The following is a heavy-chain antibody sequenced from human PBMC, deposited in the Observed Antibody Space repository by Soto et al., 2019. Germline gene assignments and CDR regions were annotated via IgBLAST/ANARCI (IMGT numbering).Heavy chain of an antibody. J-gene: IGHJ6*02. Sequence: PSETLSLTCAVYGGSFSGYYWSWIRQPPGKGLEWIGEINHSGSTNYNPSLKSRVTISVDTSKNQFSLKLSSVTAADTAVYYCARVKGFWSGYYYYYYGMDVWGQGTTVTVSS. CDR3: ARVKGFWSGYYYYYYGMDV. CDR2: INHSGST. D-gene: IGHD3-3*01. CDR1: GGSFSGYY. V-gene: IGHV4-34*01.